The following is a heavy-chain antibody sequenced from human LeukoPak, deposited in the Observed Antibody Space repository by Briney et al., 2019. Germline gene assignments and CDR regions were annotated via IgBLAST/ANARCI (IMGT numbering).Heavy chain of an antibody. CDR2: ISYDGSNK. D-gene: IGHD3-10*01. CDR1: GFTFSSYA. CDR3: ARSLLWFGEPRYYFDY. Sequence: PGGSLRLSCAASGFTFSSYAMHWVCQAPGKGLEWVAVISYDGSNKYYVDSVKGRYTISRDNSKNTLYLQMNSLRAKDTAVYYCARSLLWFGEPRYYFDYWGQGTLVTVSS. V-gene: IGHV3-30-3*01. J-gene: IGHJ4*02.